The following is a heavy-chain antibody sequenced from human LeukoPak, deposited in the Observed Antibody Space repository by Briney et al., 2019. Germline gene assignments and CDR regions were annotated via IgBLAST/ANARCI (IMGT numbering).Heavy chain of an antibody. Sequence: PGGSLRLSCAASGFTFSSYSMNWVRQAPGKGLEWVSSISSSSSYIYYADSVKGRFTISRDNAKISLYLQMNSLRAEDTAVYYCARGDDYGDPGDYWGQGTLVTVSS. CDR1: GFTFSSYS. CDR3: ARGDDYGDPGDY. J-gene: IGHJ4*02. D-gene: IGHD4-17*01. CDR2: ISSSSSYI. V-gene: IGHV3-21*01.